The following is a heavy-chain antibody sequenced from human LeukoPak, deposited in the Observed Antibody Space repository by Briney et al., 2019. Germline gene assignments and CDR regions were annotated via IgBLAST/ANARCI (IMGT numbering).Heavy chain of an antibody. CDR1: GFTFSSYA. J-gene: IGHJ6*02. CDR2: ISGSGGST. D-gene: IGHD2-2*02. CDR3: AGVPAAIWYYYYGMDV. Sequence: GGALKLSCAAPGFTFSSYAMSWVRQAPGKGLEWVSAISGSGGSTYYADSVKGRFTISRDNSKNTLYLQMTSLRAEDTAVYYCAGVPAAIWYYYYGMDVWGQGTTVTVSS. V-gene: IGHV3-23*01.